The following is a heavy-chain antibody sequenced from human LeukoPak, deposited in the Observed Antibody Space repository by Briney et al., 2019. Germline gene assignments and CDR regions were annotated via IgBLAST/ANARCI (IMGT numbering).Heavy chain of an antibody. J-gene: IGHJ6*02. CDR2: IYYSGST. D-gene: IGHD2-2*01. V-gene: IGHV4-59*01. Sequence: SETLSLTCTVSGGSISGYYWSWIRQPPGKGLEWIGYIYYSGSTKYNPSLKSRVTISVDTSRTQFSLKLSSVTAADTAVHYCAREGTSSHRMDVWGQGTTVTVSS. CDR1: GGSISGYY. CDR3: AREGTSSHRMDV.